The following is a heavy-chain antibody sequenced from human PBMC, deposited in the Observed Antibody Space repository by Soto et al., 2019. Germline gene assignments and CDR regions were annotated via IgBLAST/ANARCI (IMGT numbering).Heavy chain of an antibody. CDR2: IYYSGST. D-gene: IGHD3-3*01. V-gene: IGHV4-61*01. Sequence: LSLTCTVSGGSVSSGSYYWSWIRQPPGKGLEWIGYIYYSGSTNYNPSLKSRVTISVDTSKNQFSLRLSSVTAADSAVYFCARTDNVGYYQHFGQGNLVTVSS. CDR1: GGSVSSGSYY. J-gene: IGHJ1*01. CDR3: ARTDNVGYYQH.